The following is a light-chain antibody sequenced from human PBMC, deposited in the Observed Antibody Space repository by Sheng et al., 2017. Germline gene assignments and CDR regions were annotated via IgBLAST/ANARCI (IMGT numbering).Light chain of an antibody. CDR3: QQYGSSPVT. CDR1: QSVSRS. Sequence: EIVLTQSPGTLSLSPGERATLSCRASQSVSRSLAWYQQKPGQAPRLLIFGASSRATGIPDRFSGSGSGTDFTLTINRLEPDDFAVYYCQQYGSSPVTFGQGTKVEIK. CDR2: GAS. J-gene: IGKJ1*01. V-gene: IGKV3-20*01.